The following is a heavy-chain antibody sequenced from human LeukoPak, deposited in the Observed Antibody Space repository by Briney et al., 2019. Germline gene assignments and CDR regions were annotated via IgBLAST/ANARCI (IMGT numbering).Heavy chain of an antibody. V-gene: IGHV3-30-3*01. CDR1: GFTFSSYA. Sequence: GGSLRLSCAASGFTFSSYAMHWVRQAPGKGLEWVAVISYDGSNKYYADSVKGRFTISRDNSKNTLYLQMNSLRAEDTAVYYCARPPGTKQQLVQLDWFDPWGQGTLVTVSS. J-gene: IGHJ5*02. CDR3: ARPPGTKQQLVQLDWFDP. D-gene: IGHD6-13*01. CDR2: ISYDGSNK.